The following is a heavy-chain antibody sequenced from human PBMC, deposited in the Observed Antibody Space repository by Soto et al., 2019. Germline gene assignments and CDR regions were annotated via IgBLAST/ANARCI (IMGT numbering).Heavy chain of an antibody. D-gene: IGHD2-2*03. CDR2: IYYSGST. V-gene: IGHV4-30-4*01. Sequence: PSETLCLTCTVSGGSISSGDYYWSWIRQPPGKGLEWIGYIYYSGSTYYNPSLKSRVTISVDTSKNQFSLKLSSVTAADTAVYYCARDALDIVLVPAAPAQDGMDVWGQGTTVTSP. CDR1: GGSISSGDYY. J-gene: IGHJ6*02. CDR3: ARDALDIVLVPAAPAQDGMDV.